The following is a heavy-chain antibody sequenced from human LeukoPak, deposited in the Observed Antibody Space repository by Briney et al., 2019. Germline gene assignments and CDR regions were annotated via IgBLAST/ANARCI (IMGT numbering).Heavy chain of an antibody. V-gene: IGHV4-34*01. J-gene: IGHJ4*02. CDR1: GGSFSGYY. CDR2: INHSGST. Sequence: KSSETLSLTCAVYGGSFSGYYWSWIRQPPGKGLEWIGEINHSGSTNYNPSLKSRVTISVDTSKNQFSLKLSSVTAADTAVYYCARGCKYDYVWGSYRYRWDYRGQGTLVTVSS. D-gene: IGHD3-16*02. CDR3: ARGCKYDYVWGSYRYRWDY.